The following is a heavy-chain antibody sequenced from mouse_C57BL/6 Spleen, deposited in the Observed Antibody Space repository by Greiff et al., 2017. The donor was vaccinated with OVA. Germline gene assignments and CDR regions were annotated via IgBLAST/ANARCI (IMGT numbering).Heavy chain of an antibody. CDR1: GYTFTDYY. CDR2: INPNNGGT. D-gene: IGHD2-5*01. J-gene: IGHJ3*01. CDR3: ARSGYSNYGWFAY. Sequence: EVKLQQSGPELVKPGASVKISCKASGYTFTDYYMNWVKQSHGKSLEWIGDINPNNGGTSYNQKFKGKATLTVDKSSSTAYMELRSLTSEDSAVYYCARSGYSNYGWFAYWGQGTLVTVSA. V-gene: IGHV1-26*01.